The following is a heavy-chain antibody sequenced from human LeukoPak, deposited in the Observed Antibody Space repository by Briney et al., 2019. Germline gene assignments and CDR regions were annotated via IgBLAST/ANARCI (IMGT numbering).Heavy chain of an antibody. V-gene: IGHV1-2*02. CDR3: ARGGPLTPTGYYYIY. Sequence: ASVKVSCKASGFSFTSYGFSWVRQAPGQGLEWMGWINPNNGGTSYAEKFQGRVSMTRDTSISTAYMELGRLRFDDTAVYYCARGGPLTPTGYYYIYWGQGTLVTVSS. CDR2: INPNNGGT. D-gene: IGHD3-9*01. CDR1: GFSFTSYG. J-gene: IGHJ4*02.